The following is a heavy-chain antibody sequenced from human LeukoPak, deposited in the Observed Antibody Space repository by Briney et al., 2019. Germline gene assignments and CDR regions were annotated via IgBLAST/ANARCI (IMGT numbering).Heavy chain of an antibody. CDR1: GFTFSSYG. CDR2: ISYDGSNK. CDR3: ATSITMIVAVDY. J-gene: IGHJ4*02. V-gene: IGHV3-30*03. D-gene: IGHD3-22*01. Sequence: PGRSLRLSCAASGFTFSSYGMHWVRQAPGKGLEWVAVISYDGSNKYYADSVKGRFTISRDNSKDTLYLQMSSLRAEDTAVYYCATSITMIVAVDYWGQGTLVTVSS.